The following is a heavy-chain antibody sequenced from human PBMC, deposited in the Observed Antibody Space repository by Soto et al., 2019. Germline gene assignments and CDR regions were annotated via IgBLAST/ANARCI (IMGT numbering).Heavy chain of an antibody. J-gene: IGHJ3*02. CDR3: ATLPQSYYYDSSGYPDDAFDI. V-gene: IGHV3-23*01. CDR1: GFTFSSYA. D-gene: IGHD3-22*01. Sequence: PGGSLRLSCAASGFTFSSYAMSWVRQAPGKGLEWVSAISGSGGSTYYADSVKGRFTISRNSSKNTLYLQMNSLRAEDTAVYYCATLPQSYYYDSSGYPDDAFDIWGQGTMVTVSS. CDR2: ISGSGGST.